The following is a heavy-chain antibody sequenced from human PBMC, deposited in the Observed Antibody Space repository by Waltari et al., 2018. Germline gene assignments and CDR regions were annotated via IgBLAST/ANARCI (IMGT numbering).Heavy chain of an antibody. D-gene: IGHD5-12*01. J-gene: IGHJ3*01. CDR3: ATYIGASVGTAAFDV. CDR1: GGSIDTPKHY. Sequence: QLQLQESGPEPVKPSETLSLTCSVSGGSIDTPKHYWSWIRQPPGQGLEWIGTISYAGTTYTNPSLRSRLTMSRDTSKNQLSLTLGSTTAADTAVYYCATYIGASVGTAAFDVWGQGTMVTVSS. V-gene: IGHV4-39*01. CDR2: ISYAGTT.